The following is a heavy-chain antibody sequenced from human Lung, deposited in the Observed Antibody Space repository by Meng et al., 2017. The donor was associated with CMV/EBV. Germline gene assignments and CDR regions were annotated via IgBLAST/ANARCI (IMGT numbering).Heavy chain of an antibody. J-gene: IGHJ4*02. CDR1: GYTFTGYY. V-gene: IGHV1-2*02. D-gene: IGHD6-19*01. CDR2: IYPNTGGA. Sequence: ASVKVSCKASGYTFTGYYIHWVRQAPGQGLEWMGCIYPNTGGAKYAQKFQGRVTMTRDTSISTAYMELSSLRSDDTAAYYCARVIAVAGTAPFDYWGQGTLVTVSS. CDR3: ARVIAVAGTAPFDY.